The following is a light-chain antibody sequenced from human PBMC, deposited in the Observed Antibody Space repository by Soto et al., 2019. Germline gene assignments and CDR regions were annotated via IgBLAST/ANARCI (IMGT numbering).Light chain of an antibody. J-gene: IGKJ4*01. Sequence: DIQMTQSPSTLSASVGDRVTITCRASQNIDSWLAWYHQKPGKAPKLLIYKASSLQSGVPSRFSGSVSGTEFTLTISSLQPDDFATYYCQQYISFPLTFDGGTKVEIK. V-gene: IGKV1-5*03. CDR1: QNIDSW. CDR2: KAS. CDR3: QQYISFPLT.